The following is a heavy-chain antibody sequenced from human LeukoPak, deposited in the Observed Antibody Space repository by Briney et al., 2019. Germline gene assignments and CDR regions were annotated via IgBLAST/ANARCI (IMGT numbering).Heavy chain of an antibody. CDR3: ARGLVAAAALDY. J-gene: IGHJ4*02. CDR2: INPSGGST. D-gene: IGHD6-25*01. Sequence: ASVKVSCKASGYTFTSYYMHWVRQAPGQGLEWMGMINPSGGSTGYAQKFQARVTMTRGTSTSTVYMELSSLRSEDTAVYYCARGLVAAAALDYWGQGTLVTVSS. CDR1: GYTFTSYY. V-gene: IGHV1-46*01.